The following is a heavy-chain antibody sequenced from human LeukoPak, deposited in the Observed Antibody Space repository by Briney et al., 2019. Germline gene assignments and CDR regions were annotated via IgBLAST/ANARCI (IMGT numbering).Heavy chain of an antibody. V-gene: IGHV1-69*06. Sequence: SVKVSCKASGGTFSSYAISWVRQAPGQGLEWMGGIIPIFGTVNYAQKFQGRVTITADKSTSTAYMELSRLRSDDTAVYYCARVRYRLAETYIDYWGQGTLVTVSS. J-gene: IGHJ4*02. CDR1: GGTFSSYA. CDR3: ARVRYRLAETYIDY. CDR2: IIPIFGTV. D-gene: IGHD3-16*01.